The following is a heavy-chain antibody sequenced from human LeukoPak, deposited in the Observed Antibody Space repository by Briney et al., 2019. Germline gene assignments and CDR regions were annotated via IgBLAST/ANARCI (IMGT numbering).Heavy chain of an antibody. D-gene: IGHD3-16*01. V-gene: IGHV3-74*01. CDR1: GLTFNTYW. CDR2: ISPDGSGT. Sequence: GGSLRLSCAASGLTFNTYWMHWVRHAPGKGLVWLSRISPDGSGTSYADSVKGRFTMSRDNAKNTLYLQINSLRVEDTAVYYCARQNYGNPDYWGQGTLVTVSS. CDR3: ARQNYGNPDY. J-gene: IGHJ4*02.